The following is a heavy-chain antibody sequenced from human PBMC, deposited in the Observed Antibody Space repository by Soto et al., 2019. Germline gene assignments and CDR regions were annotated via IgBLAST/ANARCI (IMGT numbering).Heavy chain of an antibody. D-gene: IGHD3-10*01. CDR2: INPNSGGT. CDR1: GYTFTGYY. Sequence: ASVKVSCKASGYTFTGYYMHWVRQAPGQGLEWMGWINPNSGGTNYAQKFQGWVTMTRDTSISTAYMELSRLRSDDTAVYYCARAGQTMVRGVISLFPMLDVWGQGTTVTVSS. J-gene: IGHJ6*02. V-gene: IGHV1-2*04. CDR3: ARAGQTMVRGVISLFPMLDV.